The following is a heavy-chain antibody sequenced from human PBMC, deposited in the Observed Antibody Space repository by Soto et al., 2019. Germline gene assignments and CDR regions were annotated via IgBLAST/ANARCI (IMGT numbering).Heavy chain of an antibody. J-gene: IGHJ4*02. D-gene: IGHD6-13*01. CDR1: GGTFSSYA. CDR2: IIPIFGTA. Sequence: SVKVSCKASGGTFSSYAISWVRQAPGQGLEWMGGIIPIFGTANYAQKFQGRVTITADESTSTAYMELSSLRSEDTAVYYCARTEVYSSSWYLFDYWGQGTLVTV. V-gene: IGHV1-69*13. CDR3: ARTEVYSSSWYLFDY.